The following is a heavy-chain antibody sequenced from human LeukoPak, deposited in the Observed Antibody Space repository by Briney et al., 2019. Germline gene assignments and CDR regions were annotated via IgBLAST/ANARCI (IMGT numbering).Heavy chain of an antibody. J-gene: IGHJ4*02. CDR2: IRSKANNYAT. D-gene: IGHD3-22*01. CDR1: GFIFSNYG. CDR3: TGDDFDSSVKFDY. V-gene: IGHV3-73*01. Sequence: GGSLRLSCAASGFIFSNYGMNWVRQASGKGLEWVGRIRSKANNYATAYAASVKGRFTISRDDSKNTAYLQMNSLKTEDTAVYYCTGDDFDSSVKFDYWGQGTLVTVSS.